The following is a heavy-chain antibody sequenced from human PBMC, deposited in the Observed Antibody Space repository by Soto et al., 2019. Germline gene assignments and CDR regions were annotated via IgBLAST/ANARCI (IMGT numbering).Heavy chain of an antibody. D-gene: IGHD2-2*01. Sequence: EVQLVESGGGLVQPGGSLRLSCAASGFTFSDHYMDWVRQAPGKWLEWVARTRNKAKSYTTEYAAAVKGRFTITRDDSKNSLYLQMNSLKTEDTAVYYCARGQKLGDDYARGHYWGQGTLVTVSS. CDR3: ARGQKLGDDYARGHY. CDR2: TRNKAKSYTT. V-gene: IGHV3-72*01. J-gene: IGHJ4*02. CDR1: GFTFSDHY.